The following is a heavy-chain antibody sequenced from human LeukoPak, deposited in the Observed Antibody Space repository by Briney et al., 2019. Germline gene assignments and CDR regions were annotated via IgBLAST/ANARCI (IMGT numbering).Heavy chain of an antibody. Sequence: SETLSLTCTVSGGSISNYYWSWIRQPPGKGLDWIGYIYYSGSTNYSPSLKSRVTISADTSRNQFSLKLSSVTATDTAVYYCANYVSGTMRDHWGQGTLVTVSS. J-gene: IGHJ4*02. D-gene: IGHD3-16*01. V-gene: IGHV4-59*08. CDR1: GGSISNYY. CDR2: IYYSGST. CDR3: ANYVSGTMRDH.